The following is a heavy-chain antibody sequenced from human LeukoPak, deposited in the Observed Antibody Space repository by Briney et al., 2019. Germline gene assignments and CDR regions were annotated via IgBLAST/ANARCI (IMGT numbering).Heavy chain of an antibody. CDR3: AKDGVSSGGIDY. CDR1: GFTFSSYA. Sequence: QPGGSLRLSCAASGFTFSSYAMSWVRQAPGEGLEWVSAISGSGGSTYYADSVKGRFTISRDNSKNTLYLQMNSLRAEDTAVYYCAKDGVSSGGIDYWGQGTLVTVSS. CDR2: ISGSGGST. J-gene: IGHJ4*02. D-gene: IGHD3-22*01. V-gene: IGHV3-23*01.